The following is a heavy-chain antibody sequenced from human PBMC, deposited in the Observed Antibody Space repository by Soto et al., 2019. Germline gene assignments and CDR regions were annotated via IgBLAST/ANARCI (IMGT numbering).Heavy chain of an antibody. CDR3: ARGRVVGSGGSFYLAPFKASDI. CDR1: GYTFTSYD. D-gene: IGHD2-15*01. Sequence: APVKVYCKTSGYTFTSYDINWVRQATGQGLEWMGWMNPNSGKTGYEQKFQGRVTMTRNTSISTAYMALSSLRSEDTAVYYCARGRVVGSGGSFYLAPFKASDIGGKGTMVTL. J-gene: IGHJ3*02. CDR2: MNPNSGKT. V-gene: IGHV1-8*01.